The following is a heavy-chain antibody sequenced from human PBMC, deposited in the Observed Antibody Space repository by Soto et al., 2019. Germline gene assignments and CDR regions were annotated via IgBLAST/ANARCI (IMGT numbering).Heavy chain of an antibody. CDR2: IIPIFGTA. J-gene: IGHJ1*01. V-gene: IGHV1-69*12. D-gene: IGHD5-12*01. CDR3: ARCGLQFNCEH. Sequence: QVQLVQSGAEVKKPGSSVKVSCKASGGTFSSYAISWVRQAPGQGLEWMGGIIPIFGTANYAQKFQGRVTITADESTRTFYMELSSLRSEDTAVYYCARCGLQFNCEHWGQGTLVTVSS. CDR1: GGTFSSYA.